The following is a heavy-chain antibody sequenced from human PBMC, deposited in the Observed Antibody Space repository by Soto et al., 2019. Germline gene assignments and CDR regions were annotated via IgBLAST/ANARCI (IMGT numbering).Heavy chain of an antibody. CDR1: GFTFSSYG. CDR3: AKGTSSSYYYYGMDV. J-gene: IGHJ6*02. CDR2: ISYDGSNK. Sequence: CAASGFTFSSYGMHWVREAPGKGLEWVAVISYDGSNKYYADSVKGRFTISRDNSKNTLYLQMNSLRAEDTAVYYCAKGTSSSYYYYGMDVWGQGTTVTVSS. D-gene: IGHD2-2*01. V-gene: IGHV3-30*18.